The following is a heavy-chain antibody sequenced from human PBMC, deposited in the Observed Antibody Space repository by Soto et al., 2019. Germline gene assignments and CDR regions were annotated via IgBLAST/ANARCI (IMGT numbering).Heavy chain of an antibody. CDR1: GFTFSSYG. CDR2: ISYDGSNK. CDR3: ASLKGKYFDWLFSNDAFDI. J-gene: IGHJ3*02. D-gene: IGHD3-9*01. V-gene: IGHV3-30*03. Sequence: GGSLRLSCAASGFTFSSYGMHWVRQAPGKGLEWVAVISYDGSNKYYEDSVKGRFTISRDNSKNTLYLQMNSLRAEDTAVYYCASLKGKYFDWLFSNDAFDIWGQGTMVTVSS.